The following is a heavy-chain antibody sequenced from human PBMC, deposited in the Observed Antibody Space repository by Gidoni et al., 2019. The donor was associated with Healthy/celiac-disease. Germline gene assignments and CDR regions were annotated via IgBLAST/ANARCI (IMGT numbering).Heavy chain of an antibody. D-gene: IGHD6-19*01. V-gene: IGHV3-21*01. CDR3: ARDKEWGIAVAGTVGAFDI. CDR2: ISSSSSYI. J-gene: IGHJ3*02. Sequence: EVQLVESGGGLVKPGGSLRLSCAASGFTFSSYSMNWVRQAPGKGLEWVSSISSSSSYIYYADSVKGRFTISRDNAKNSLYLQMNSLRAEDTAVYYCARDKEWGIAVAGTVGAFDIRGQGTMVTVSS. CDR1: GFTFSSYS.